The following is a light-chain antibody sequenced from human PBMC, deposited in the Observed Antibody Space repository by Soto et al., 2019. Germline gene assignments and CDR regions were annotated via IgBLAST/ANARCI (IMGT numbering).Light chain of an antibody. CDR2: SAS. CDR1: QDINVY. Sequence: IKMKHSPASVSASIVYTVTSTFLASQDINVYLHWYQQKPGEVPKLLIYSASTLHSGVPSRFTGSGSETDFTLTTRSLQPEDFANYYCQHGYVAPYSFGQGTKVDIK. CDR3: QHGYVAPYS. V-gene: IGKV1-39*01. J-gene: IGKJ2*03.